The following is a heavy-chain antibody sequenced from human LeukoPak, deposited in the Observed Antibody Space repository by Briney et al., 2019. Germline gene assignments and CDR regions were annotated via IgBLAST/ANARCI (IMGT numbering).Heavy chain of an antibody. V-gene: IGHV3-21*01. CDR1: GFTFSSYS. Sequence: PGGSLRLSCAASGFTFSSYSMNWVCQAPGKGLEWVSSISSSSSYIYYADSVKGRFTISRDNAKNSLYLQMNSLRAEDTAVYYCASPYYYDSSGYSPFDYWGQGTLVTVSS. CDR2: ISSSSSYI. CDR3: ASPYYYDSSGYSPFDY. J-gene: IGHJ4*02. D-gene: IGHD3-22*01.